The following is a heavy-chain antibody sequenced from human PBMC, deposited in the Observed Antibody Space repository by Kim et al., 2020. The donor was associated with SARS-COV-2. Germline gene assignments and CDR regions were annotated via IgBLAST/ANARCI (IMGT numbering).Heavy chain of an antibody. D-gene: IGHD1-26*01. CDR3: VKDIGPGGGSLFSH. CDR1: GFRFEDYA. J-gene: IGHJ4*02. Sequence: GGSLRLSCAVSGFRFEDYAMHWVRQVPGKGLEWVSRISWNGDDIVYGDSVKGRFTISRDNTKNSLYLQMSRLRAEDTAYYYCVKDIGPGGGSLFSHWGQGTLVTVSS. V-gene: IGHV3-9*01. CDR2: ISWNGDDI.